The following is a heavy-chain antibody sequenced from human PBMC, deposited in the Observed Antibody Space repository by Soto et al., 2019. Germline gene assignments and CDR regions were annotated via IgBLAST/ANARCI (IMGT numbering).Heavy chain of an antibody. D-gene: IGHD6-19*01. Sequence: SGPTLVNPTQTLTLTCTFSGFSLSTSGVGVGWIRQPPGKALEWLALIYWDDDKRYSPSLKSRLTITKDTSKNQVVLTMANMDPVDTATYYCAHRGFRLDSALPNNNPHRPFDPWGQGTLVTVSS. CDR3: AHRGFRLDSALPNNNPHRPFDP. J-gene: IGHJ5*02. CDR2: IYWDDDK. CDR1: GFSLSTSGVG. V-gene: IGHV2-5*02.